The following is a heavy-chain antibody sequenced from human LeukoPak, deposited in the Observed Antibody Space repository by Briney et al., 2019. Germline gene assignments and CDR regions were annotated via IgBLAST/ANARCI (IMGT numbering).Heavy chain of an antibody. J-gene: IGHJ4*02. V-gene: IGHV3-49*04. CDR3: ASVWFGGEDY. CDR1: GFTFGDYA. D-gene: IGHD3-10*01. CDR2: IRSKAYGGTT. Sequence: GGSLRLSCTASGFTFGDYAMSWVRQAPGKGLEWVGFIRSKAYGGTTEYAASVKGRFTISRDDSKSIAYPQMNSLRAEDTAVYYCASVWFGGEDYWGQGTLVTVSS.